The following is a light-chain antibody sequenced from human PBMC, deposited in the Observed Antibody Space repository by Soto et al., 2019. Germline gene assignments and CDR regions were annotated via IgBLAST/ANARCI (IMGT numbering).Light chain of an antibody. CDR1: SSDVGGYNY. Sequence: QSALTQPASVSASPGQSITISCTGTSSDVGGYNYVSWYQQHPGKAPKLMIYDVSNRPSGVSNRFSGSKSGNTSSLTISGLQAEDEADYYCSSFTSSSTPGVFGTGTKLTVL. CDR2: DVS. J-gene: IGLJ1*01. V-gene: IGLV2-14*01. CDR3: SSFTSSSTPGV.